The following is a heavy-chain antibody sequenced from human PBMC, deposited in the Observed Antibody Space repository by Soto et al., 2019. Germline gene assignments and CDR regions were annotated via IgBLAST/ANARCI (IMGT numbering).Heavy chain of an antibody. V-gene: IGHV1-18*01. J-gene: IGHJ4*02. CDR1: GYTFTAYG. Sequence: GPEVTMPGASVKVSGKTSGYTFTAYGLAWIRQAPGQRPEWLGWVGTANANTNYAERLQGRVTMTSDRSTTTTYMELRSMRSDDTAVDYCASELNTDPTAYDYVAYWGQGTLVTVSS. D-gene: IGHD3-16*01. CDR3: ASELNTDPTAYDYVAY. CDR2: VGTANANT.